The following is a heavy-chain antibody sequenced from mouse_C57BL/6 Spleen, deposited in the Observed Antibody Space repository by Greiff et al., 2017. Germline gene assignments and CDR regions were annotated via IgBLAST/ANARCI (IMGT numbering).Heavy chain of an antibody. CDR2: INPSSGYT. D-gene: IGHD4-1*01. Sequence: VQLQQSGAELANPGASVKLSCKASGYTFTSYWMHWVKQRPGQGLEWIGYINPSSGYTKYNQKFKDKAPLTADKSSSTAYMQLSSLTYEDSAVYYCATGTFDYWGQGTTLTVSS. CDR1: GYTFTSYW. CDR3: ATGTFDY. V-gene: IGHV1-7*01. J-gene: IGHJ2*01.